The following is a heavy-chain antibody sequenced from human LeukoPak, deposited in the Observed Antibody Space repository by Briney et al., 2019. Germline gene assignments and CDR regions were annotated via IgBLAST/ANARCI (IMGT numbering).Heavy chain of an antibody. CDR2: ISAYNGNT. D-gene: IGHD2-15*01. V-gene: IGHV1-18*01. Sequence: ASVKVSCKSSGYTFTSYGISWVRQAPGQGLEWMGWISAYNGNTNYAQKLQGRVTMTTDASTSTAYMELRSLRSDDTAVYYCVVVVLGWYFDLWGRGTLVTVSS. CDR1: GYTFTSYG. J-gene: IGHJ2*01. CDR3: VVVVLGWYFDL.